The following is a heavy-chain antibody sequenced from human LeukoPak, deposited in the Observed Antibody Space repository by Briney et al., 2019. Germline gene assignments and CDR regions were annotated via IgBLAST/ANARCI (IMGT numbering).Heavy chain of an antibody. D-gene: IGHD3-22*01. Sequence: PSETLSLTCTVSGGSISSSSYYWGWIRQPPGKGLEWIGEINHSGSTNYNPSLKSRVTISVDTSKNQFSLKLSSVTAADTAVYYCARPLFNYYDTPPAFDIWGQGTMVTVSS. V-gene: IGHV4-39*07. J-gene: IGHJ3*02. CDR2: INHSGST. CDR1: GGSISSSSYY. CDR3: ARPLFNYYDTPPAFDI.